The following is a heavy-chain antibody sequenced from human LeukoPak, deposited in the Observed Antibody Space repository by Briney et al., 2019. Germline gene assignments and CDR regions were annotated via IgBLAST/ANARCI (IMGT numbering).Heavy chain of an antibody. CDR1: GYTFSNFG. Sequence: ASVKVSCKTSGYTFSNFGINWVRQATGEGLEWMGWISGNNDNPNYGQKFQGRLTVTTDTSTSTAYMELRNLRLDDTAVYYCARDGTSTDDYWGQGTLVTVSS. J-gene: IGHJ4*02. V-gene: IGHV1-18*01. CDR3: ARDGTSTDDY. D-gene: IGHD2-2*01. CDR2: ISGNNDNP.